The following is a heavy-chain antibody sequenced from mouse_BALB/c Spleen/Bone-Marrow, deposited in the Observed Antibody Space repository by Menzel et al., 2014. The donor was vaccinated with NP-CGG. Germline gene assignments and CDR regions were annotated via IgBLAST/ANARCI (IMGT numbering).Heavy chain of an antibody. J-gene: IGHJ2*01. CDR2: ILPGSGST. V-gene: IGHV1-9*01. D-gene: IGHD2-14*01. CDR3: ARTKYRHDGYFDY. Sequence: QVQLQQSGTELMKPGASMKISCKATGYTFSSYWIEWVKQRPGHGLEWIGEILPGSGSTSYNEKFKGKATFTADTSSKTAYMQLSSLTSEDSAVYYCARTKYRHDGYFDYWGQGTTLTVSS. CDR1: GYTFSSYW.